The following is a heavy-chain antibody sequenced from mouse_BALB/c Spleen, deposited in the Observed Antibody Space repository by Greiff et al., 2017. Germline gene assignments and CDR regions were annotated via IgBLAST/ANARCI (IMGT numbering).Heavy chain of an antibody. CDR1: GFAFSSYD. J-gene: IGHJ4*01. V-gene: IGHV5-12-1*01. CDR2: ISSGGGST. Sequence: EVMLVESGGGLVKPGGSLKLSCAASGFAFSSYDMSWVRQTPEKRLEWVAYISSGGGSTYYPDTVKGRFTISRDNAKNTLYLQMSSLKSEDTAMYYCARLRLRAMDYWGQGTSVTVSS. D-gene: IGHD1-2*01. CDR3: ARLRLRAMDY.